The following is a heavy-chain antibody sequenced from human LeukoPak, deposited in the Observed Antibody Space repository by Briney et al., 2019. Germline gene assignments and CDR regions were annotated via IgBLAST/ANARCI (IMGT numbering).Heavy chain of an antibody. CDR3: AREYSSLGDAFDI. D-gene: IGHD6-6*01. J-gene: IGHJ3*02. CDR1: GGSISSHF. Sequence: SETLSLTCTVSGGSISSHFWSWIRQPPGKGLEWIGYVYHSGNTYYNTSLKSRVTISVDTSKTQFSLKLSSVTAADTAVYYCAREYSSLGDAFDIWGQGTMVTVSS. CDR2: VYHSGNT. V-gene: IGHV4-59*11.